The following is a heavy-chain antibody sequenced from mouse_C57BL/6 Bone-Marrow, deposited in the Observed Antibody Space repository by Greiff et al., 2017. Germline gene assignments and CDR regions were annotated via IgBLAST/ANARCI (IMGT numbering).Heavy chain of an antibody. CDR2: IDPGNGGT. D-gene: IGHD3-2*02. Sequence: VQLKQPGAELVRPGASVKLSCTASGFNFKDDYMNWVKQRPEQGLEWIGGIDPGNGGTKYTAKFQGKATLTADTSSNTAYMQLSSLASEDSAVYDCTTHSGPFADWGKGTLVTVSA. CDR3: TTHSGPFAD. V-gene: IGHV14-4*01. CDR1: GFNFKDDY. J-gene: IGHJ3*01.